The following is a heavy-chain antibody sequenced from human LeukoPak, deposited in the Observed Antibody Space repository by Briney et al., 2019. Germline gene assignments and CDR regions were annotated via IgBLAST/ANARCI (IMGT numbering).Heavy chain of an antibody. Sequence: PSETLSLTCTVSGGSISSAGYYWSWIRQHPGKGLEWVGYIYYSGNTYYNPSLKGRVTISLDTSKNQFSLKLSSVTAADTAVYYCASLPSSEQLVPDKWGQGTLVTVSS. CDR3: ASLPSSEQLVPDK. D-gene: IGHD6-6*01. V-gene: IGHV4-31*03. CDR2: IYYSGNT. CDR1: GGSISSAGYY. J-gene: IGHJ4*02.